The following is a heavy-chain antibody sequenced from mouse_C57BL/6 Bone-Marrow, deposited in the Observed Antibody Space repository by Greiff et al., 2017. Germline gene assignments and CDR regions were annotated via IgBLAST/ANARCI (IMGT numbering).Heavy chain of an antibody. V-gene: IGHV5-6*01. D-gene: IGHD2-4*01. CDR1: GFTFSSYG. CDR3: ARDDYDGYFDV. Sequence: DVHLVESGGDLVKPGGSLKLSCAASGFTFSSYGMSWVRQTPDKRLEWVATISSGGSYTYYPDSVKGRVTISRDNAKNTLYLHMSSLKSADTALYYCARDDYDGYFDVGGTGTAVTVSA. J-gene: IGHJ1*03. CDR2: ISSGGSYT.